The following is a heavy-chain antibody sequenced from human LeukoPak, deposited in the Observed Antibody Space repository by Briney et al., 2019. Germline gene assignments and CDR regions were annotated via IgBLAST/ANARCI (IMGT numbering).Heavy chain of an antibody. Sequence: PGGSLRLSCVVSGFPFSNNPMNWVRQAPGKGLEWVSYISTAITTTYYAESVKGRFTISRDNAKNSLYLQMNSLRVEDTAVYYCARDGGKGYEIDYWGQGTLVTVSS. CDR1: GFPFSNNP. D-gene: IGHD2-2*01. J-gene: IGHJ4*02. CDR3: ARDGGKGYEIDY. CDR2: ISTAITTT. V-gene: IGHV3-48*01.